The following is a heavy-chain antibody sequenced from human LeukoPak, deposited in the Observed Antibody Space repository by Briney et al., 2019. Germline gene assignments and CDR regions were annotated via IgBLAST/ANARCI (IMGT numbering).Heavy chain of an antibody. J-gene: IGHJ3*02. CDR1: GGSISSYY. CDR2: IYTSGST. CDR3: ASSYCGGDCWDAIDI. V-gene: IGHV4-4*07. D-gene: IGHD2-21*01. Sequence: SETLSLTCTVSGGSISSYYWSWIRQPAGKGLEWIGRIYTSGSTNYNPSLKSRVTMSVDTSKNQFSLKLSSVTAADTAVYYCASSYCGGDCWDAIDIWGQGTMVTVSS.